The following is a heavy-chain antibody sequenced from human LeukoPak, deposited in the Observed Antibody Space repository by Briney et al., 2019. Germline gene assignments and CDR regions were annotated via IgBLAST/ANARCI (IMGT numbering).Heavy chain of an antibody. V-gene: IGHV4-4*02. CDR3: AREGLNMVRGVIPKEAWGWFDP. J-gene: IGHJ5*02. D-gene: IGHD3-10*01. CDR1: GGSISSSNW. CDR2: IYHSGST. Sequence: PSETLSLTCAVSGGSISSSNWWSWVRQPPGKGLEWIGEIYHSGSTNYHPSLKSRVTISVDTSKNQFSLKLSSVTAADTAVYYCAREGLNMVRGVIPKEAWGWFDPWGQGTLVTVSS.